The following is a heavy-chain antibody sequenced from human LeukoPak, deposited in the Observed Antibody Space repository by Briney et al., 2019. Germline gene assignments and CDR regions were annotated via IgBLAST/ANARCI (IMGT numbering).Heavy chain of an antibody. Sequence: GASVKVSCKSSGYTFTDYDINWVRQAPGQGLEWMGGIIPIFGTANYAQKFQGRVTITADESTSTAYMELSSLRSEDTAVYYCARADSSIPFDYWGQGTLVTVSS. CDR2: IIPIFGTA. J-gene: IGHJ4*02. D-gene: IGHD2-2*01. V-gene: IGHV1-69*13. CDR1: GYTFTDYD. CDR3: ARADSSIPFDY.